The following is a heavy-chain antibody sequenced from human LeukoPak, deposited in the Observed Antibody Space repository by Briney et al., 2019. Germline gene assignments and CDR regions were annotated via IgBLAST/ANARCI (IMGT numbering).Heavy chain of an antibody. CDR3: ARDGRAAYCSSTSCNTAIDY. V-gene: IGHV1-18*01. Sequence: ASVKVSCKASGYTFTSYGISWVRQAPGQGLEWMGWISAYNGNTNYAQKLQGRVTMTTDTSTSTAYMELRSLRSDDTAVYYCARDGRAAYCSSTSCNTAIDYWGQGTLVTVSS. D-gene: IGHD2-2*01. J-gene: IGHJ4*02. CDR2: ISAYNGNT. CDR1: GYTFTSYG.